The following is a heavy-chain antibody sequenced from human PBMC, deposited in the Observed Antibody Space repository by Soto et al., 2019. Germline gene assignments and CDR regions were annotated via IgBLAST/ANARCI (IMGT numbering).Heavy chain of an antibody. V-gene: IGHV3-21*01. CDR2: ISSSSSYI. CDR3: AREDYSNFDY. Sequence: PGGSLRLSCAASGLTFSSYSMNWVRQAPGKGLEWVSSISSSSSYIYSADSVKGRFTISRDNAKNSLYLQMNSLRAEDTAVYYCAREDYSNFDYWGQGTLVTVSS. CDR1: GLTFSSYS. J-gene: IGHJ4*02. D-gene: IGHD4-4*01.